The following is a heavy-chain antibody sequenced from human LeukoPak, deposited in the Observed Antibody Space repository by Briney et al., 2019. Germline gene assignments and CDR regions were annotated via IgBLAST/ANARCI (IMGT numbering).Heavy chain of an antibody. Sequence: GGSLRLSCAASGFTFSSYAMSWVRQAPGKGLEWVSAISGSGGSTYYADSVKGRFTISRDNSKNTLYLQMSSLRAEDTAVYYCAKGTDSSGYYPERSFDYWGQGTLVTVSS. J-gene: IGHJ4*02. D-gene: IGHD3-22*01. CDR3: AKGTDSSGYYPERSFDY. CDR2: ISGSGGST. V-gene: IGHV3-23*01. CDR1: GFTFSSYA.